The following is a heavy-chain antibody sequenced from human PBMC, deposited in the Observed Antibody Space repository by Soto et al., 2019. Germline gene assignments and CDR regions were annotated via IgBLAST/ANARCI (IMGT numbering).Heavy chain of an antibody. CDR2: VSHDGRNT. J-gene: IGHJ4*02. D-gene: IGHD6-19*01. CDR1: GFTFSDYA. CDR3: AKGGRQWLVTSDFNY. V-gene: IGHV3-30*18. Sequence: VQLVESGGGVVQPGRSLRLSCAASGFTFSDYAMHWVRQAPGKGLEWVAVVSHDGRNTHYADSVKGRFTISRDSAKNMVSLEMTSLRAEDTDVYYCAKGGRQWLVTSDFNYWGQGALVTVSS.